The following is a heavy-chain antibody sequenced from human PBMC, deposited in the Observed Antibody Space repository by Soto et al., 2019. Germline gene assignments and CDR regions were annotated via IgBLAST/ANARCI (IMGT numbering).Heavy chain of an antibody. D-gene: IGHD3-16*02. CDR3: ARDANYRDGGVYYDVFDI. CDR2: IRKDGTEE. J-gene: IGHJ3*02. CDR1: GFTFRSDW. V-gene: IGHV3-7*05. Sequence: MESGGGLVQPGGSLRLSCAASGFTFRSDWMTWVRQAPGKGLEWVANIRKDGTEEHYADSVKGRFSVSRDNAKESLYLQMNSLRIEDTAVYYCARDANYRDGGVYYDVFDIWGQGTTVTVSS.